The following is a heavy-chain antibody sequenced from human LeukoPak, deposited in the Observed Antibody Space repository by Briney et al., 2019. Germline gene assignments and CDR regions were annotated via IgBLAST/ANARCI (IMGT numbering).Heavy chain of an antibody. Sequence: GASVKVSCKVSGYTLTELSMHWVRQAPGQGLEWMGGFDPEDGETIYAQKFQGRVTMTEDTSTDTAYMELSSLRSEDTAVYYCARPPLTLTGAARYFDLWGRGTLVTVSS. CDR2: FDPEDGET. V-gene: IGHV1-24*01. CDR3: ARPPLTLTGAARYFDL. CDR1: GYTLTELS. J-gene: IGHJ2*01. D-gene: IGHD1-20*01.